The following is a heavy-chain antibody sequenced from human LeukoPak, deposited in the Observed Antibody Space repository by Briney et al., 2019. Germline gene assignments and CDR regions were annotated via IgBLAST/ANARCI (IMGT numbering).Heavy chain of an antibody. CDR1: GFTFSNYW. CDR3: VPYNWNYPNY. CDR2: INPDGTNT. J-gene: IGHJ4*02. D-gene: IGHD1-7*01. V-gene: IGHV3-74*01. Sequence: SGGSLRLSCAATGFTFSNYWMHWVRQAPGKGLVWVSRINPDGTNTAYEDSVRGRFTISRDNAKNTLYMQMNGLRADDTAVYYRVPYNWNYPNYWGQGTLVTVSS.